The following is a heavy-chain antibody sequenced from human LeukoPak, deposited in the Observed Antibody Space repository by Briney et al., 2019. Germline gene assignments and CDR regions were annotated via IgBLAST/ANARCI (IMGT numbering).Heavy chain of an antibody. V-gene: IGHV4-30-4*07. J-gene: IGHJ4*02. CDR1: GDSIKSVGYS. CDR2: VYQSGNA. CDR3: ARIGRNYRRSSASWYYFDN. D-gene: IGHD2-2*01. Sequence: SETLSLTCAVSGDSIKSVGYSWSWIRQPPGKRLEWLGYVYQSGNANYNPSLNSRLTISVDTSRNEFSLKLTSVTAADTAVYYCARIGRNYRRSSASWYYFDNWGQGTLVTVSS.